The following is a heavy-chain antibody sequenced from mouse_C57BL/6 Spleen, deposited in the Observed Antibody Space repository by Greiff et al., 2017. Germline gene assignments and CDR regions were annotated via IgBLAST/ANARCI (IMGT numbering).Heavy chain of an antibody. V-gene: IGHV5-4*03. Sequence: EVKLMESGGGLVKPGGSLKLSCAASGFTFSSYAMSWVRQTPEQRLEWVATISDGGSYTYYPDNVKGRFIISRDNAKNNLYLQMSHLKSEDTAMYYCARDYYGSTYFDYWGQGTTLTVSS. J-gene: IGHJ2*01. CDR3: ARDYYGSTYFDY. CDR1: GFTFSSYA. D-gene: IGHD1-1*01. CDR2: ISDGGSYT.